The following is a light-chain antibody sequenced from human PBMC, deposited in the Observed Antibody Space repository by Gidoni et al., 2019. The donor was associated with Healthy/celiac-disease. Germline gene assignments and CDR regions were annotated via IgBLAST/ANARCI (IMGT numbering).Light chain of an antibody. CDR3: QQSYSTLSIT. CDR2: AAS. Sequence: DIQMTQSPSSLSASVGDRVTITCRASQSISSYLNWYQQKPGKAPTLLIYAASSLHSGVPSRFSGSGSGTDFTLTISSLQPEDFATYYCQQSYSTLSITFGQGTRLEIK. CDR1: QSISSY. J-gene: IGKJ5*01. V-gene: IGKV1-39*01.